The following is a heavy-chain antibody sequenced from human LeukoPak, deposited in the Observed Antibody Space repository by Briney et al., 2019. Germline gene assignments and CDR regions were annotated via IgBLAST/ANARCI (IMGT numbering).Heavy chain of an antibody. CDR3: AREGSGTSSPMAY. CDR1: GGSFSTYA. Sequence: ASVKVSCKASGGSFSTYAVSWVRQAPGQGLEWMGRIYPMLGVDNYAQRFQGRVTITADESTGTAYMELNSLTSEDTAVYYCAREGSGTSSPMAYWGQGTLVTVSS. CDR2: IYPMLGVD. D-gene: IGHD1-14*01. V-gene: IGHV1-69*04. J-gene: IGHJ4*02.